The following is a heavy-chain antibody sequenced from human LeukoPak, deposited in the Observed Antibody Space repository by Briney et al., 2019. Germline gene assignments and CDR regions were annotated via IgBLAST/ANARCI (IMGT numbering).Heavy chain of an antibody. J-gene: IGHJ3*02. D-gene: IGHD3-10*01. V-gene: IGHV4-59*01. CDR1: GGSISSYY. Sequence: SETLSLTCTVSGGSISSYYWSWIRQPPGKGLEWIGYIYYSGSTNYNPSLKSRVTISVDTSKNQFSLKLSSVIAADTAVYYCARDRADRLAYYYGSGSKEDAFDIWGQGTMVTVSS. CDR3: ARDRADRLAYYYGSGSKEDAFDI. CDR2: IYYSGST.